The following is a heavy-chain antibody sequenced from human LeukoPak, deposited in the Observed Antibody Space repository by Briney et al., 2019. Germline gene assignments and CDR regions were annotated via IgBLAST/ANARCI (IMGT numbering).Heavy chain of an antibody. Sequence: SVKVSCKASGYTFTGHYIHWMRQAPGQGLEWMGGIIPIFGTANYAQKFQGRVTITTDESTSTAYMELSSLRSEDTAVYYCARSYSSSWYGGVSVYWGQGTLVTVSS. D-gene: IGHD6-13*01. CDR3: ARSYSSSWYGGVSVY. CDR1: GYTFTGHY. V-gene: IGHV1-69*05. CDR2: IIPIFGTA. J-gene: IGHJ4*02.